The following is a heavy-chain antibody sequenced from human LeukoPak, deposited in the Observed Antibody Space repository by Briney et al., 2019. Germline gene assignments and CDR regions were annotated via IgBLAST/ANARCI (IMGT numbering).Heavy chain of an antibody. V-gene: IGHV1-8*01. CDR1: GYTFTSYD. CDR3: ARVGYDILTGPEDYFDY. CDR2: MNPNSGNT. J-gene: IGHJ4*02. D-gene: IGHD3-9*01. Sequence: ASVKVSCKASGYTFTSYDTNWVRQATGQGLEWMGWMNPNSGNTGYAQKFQGRVTMTRNTSISTAYMELSSLRSEDTAVYYCARVGYDILTGPEDYFDYWGQGTLVTVSS.